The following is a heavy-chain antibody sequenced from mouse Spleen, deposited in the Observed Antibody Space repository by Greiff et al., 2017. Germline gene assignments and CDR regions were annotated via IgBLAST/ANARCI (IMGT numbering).Heavy chain of an antibody. CDR1: GFTFSSYT. V-gene: IGHV5-9*01. CDR3: ASIYYDYGGYFDV. D-gene: IGHD2-4*01. J-gene: IGHJ1*01. CDR2: ISSGGGNT. Sequence: EVMLVESGGGLVKPGGSLKLSCAASGFTFSSYTMSWVRQTPAKRLEWVATISSGGGNTYYPDSVKGRFTISRDNARNTLYLQMSSLRSEDTAMYYCASIYYDYGGYFDVWGAGTTVTVSS.